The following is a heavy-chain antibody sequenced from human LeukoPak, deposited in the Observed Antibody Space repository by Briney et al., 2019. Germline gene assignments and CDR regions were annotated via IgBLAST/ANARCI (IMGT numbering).Heavy chain of an antibody. CDR1: GFTFSSHA. Sequence: GGSLRLSCAASGFTFSSHAMSWVRQAPGKGLEWVSAISGSGGSTYYADSVKGRFTISRDNSKNTLYLQMNSLRAEDTAVYYCAKADYSIAARPVDYWGQGTLVTVSS. J-gene: IGHJ4*02. D-gene: IGHD6-6*01. V-gene: IGHV3-23*01. CDR3: AKADYSIAARPVDY. CDR2: ISGSGGST.